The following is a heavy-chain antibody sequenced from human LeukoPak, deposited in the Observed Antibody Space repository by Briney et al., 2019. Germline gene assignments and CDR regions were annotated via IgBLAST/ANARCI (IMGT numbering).Heavy chain of an antibody. Sequence: SETLSLTCAVYGGSFSGYYWSWIRQPPGKGLEWIGEINHSGSTNYNPSLKSRVTISVDTSKNQFSLKLSSVTAADAAVYYRGTNAFPRYYYYYGMDVWGQGTTVTVSS. CDR2: INHSGST. V-gene: IGHV4-34*01. D-gene: IGHD2-2*01. CDR3: GTNAFPRYYYYYGMDV. CDR1: GGSFSGYY. J-gene: IGHJ6*02.